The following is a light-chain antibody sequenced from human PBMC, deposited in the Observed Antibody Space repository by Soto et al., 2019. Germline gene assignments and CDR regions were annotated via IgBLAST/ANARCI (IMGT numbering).Light chain of an antibody. V-gene: IGKV3-11*01. Sequence: EIVLTQSPATLSLSPGEGATLSCRASQSVSSYLAWYQQKPGQAPRLLIYDASNRATGILARFSGSGSGTDFTLTISSLEPEDFAVYYCQQRSNWPVTFGLGTKVDIK. CDR3: QQRSNWPVT. CDR1: QSVSSY. CDR2: DAS. J-gene: IGKJ1*01.